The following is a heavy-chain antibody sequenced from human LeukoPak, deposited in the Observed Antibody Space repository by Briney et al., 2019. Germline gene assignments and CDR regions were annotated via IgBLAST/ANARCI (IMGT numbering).Heavy chain of an antibody. V-gene: IGHV4-31*03. J-gene: IGHJ6*02. CDR3: ARVPITHSSGWFISPDFYGMDV. D-gene: IGHD6-19*01. CDR1: GGSISSGGYY. Sequence: PSQTLSLTCTVSGGSISSGGYYWSWIRQHPGKGLEWIGYIYYSGSTYYNPSLKSRVTISVDTSKNQFSLKLSSVTAADTAVYYCARVPITHSSGWFISPDFYGMDVWGQGTTVTVSS. CDR2: IYYSGST.